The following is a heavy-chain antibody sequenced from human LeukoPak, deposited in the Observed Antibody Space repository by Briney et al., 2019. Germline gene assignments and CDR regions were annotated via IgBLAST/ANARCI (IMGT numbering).Heavy chain of an antibody. J-gene: IGHJ4*02. D-gene: IGHD3-9*01. Sequence: DPSETLSLTCTVSGGSISSYYWSWIRQPPGKGLEWIGYNYYSGSTNYNPSLKSRVTISVDTSKNQFSLKLSSVTAADTAVYYCARAVEGDILTGYFDYWGQGTLVTVSS. V-gene: IGHV4-59*01. CDR3: ARAVEGDILTGYFDY. CDR2: NYYSGST. CDR1: GGSISSYY.